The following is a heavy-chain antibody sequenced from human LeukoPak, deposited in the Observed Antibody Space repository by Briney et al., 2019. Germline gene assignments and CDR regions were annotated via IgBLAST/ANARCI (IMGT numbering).Heavy chain of an antibody. V-gene: IGHV3-66*01. Sequence: PGGSLRLSCAASGFTASSNYMSWVRQAPGKGLEWVSVIYSGGSTYYADSVKGRFTISRDNSKNTLYLQMNSLRAEDTAVYYCARGYSYVPIPDYWGQGTLVTVSS. J-gene: IGHJ4*02. CDR1: GFTASSNY. D-gene: IGHD5-18*01. CDR2: IYSGGST. CDR3: ARGYSYVPIPDY.